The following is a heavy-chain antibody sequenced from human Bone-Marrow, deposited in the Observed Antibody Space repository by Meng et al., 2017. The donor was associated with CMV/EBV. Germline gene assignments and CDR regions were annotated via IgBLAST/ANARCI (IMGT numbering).Heavy chain of an antibody. CDR3: AREYGSLRSYYFYGMDV. J-gene: IGHJ6*02. D-gene: IGHD4-17*01. Sequence: GESLKISCAASGFTFSDYYMSWIRQAPGKGLEWVAVISDGGNKKYYADSVKGRSTISGDNSKDTFYLQMNSLRTEDTALYYCAREYGSLRSYYFYGMDVWGQGTTVTVYS. V-gene: IGHV3-30-3*01. CDR1: GFTFSDYY. CDR2: ISDGGNKK.